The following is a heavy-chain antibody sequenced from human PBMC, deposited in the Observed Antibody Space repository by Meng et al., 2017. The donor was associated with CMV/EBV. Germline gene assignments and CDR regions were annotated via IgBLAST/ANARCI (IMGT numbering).Heavy chain of an antibody. CDR3: ARGVGATGKADY. CDR2: INHSGST. D-gene: IGHD1-26*01. Sequence: QVRLQPWGAGLLKPSGTLSLTFAVYGGSFSGYYWSWIRQPPGKGLEWIGEINHSGSTNYNPSLKSRVTISVDTSKNQFSLKLSSVTAADTAVYYCARGVGATGKADYWGQGTLVTVSS. V-gene: IGHV4-34*01. CDR1: GGSFSGYY. J-gene: IGHJ4*02.